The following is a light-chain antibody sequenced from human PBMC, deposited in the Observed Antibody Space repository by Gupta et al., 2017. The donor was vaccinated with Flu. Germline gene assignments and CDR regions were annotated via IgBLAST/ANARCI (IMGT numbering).Light chain of an antibody. CDR3: QSADSSGNYV. Sequence: SYELPHPPSVSVSPGHTARITCSGDSLPKQYVYWYQQKAGQAPVLVIYKDTERPSGIPGRFSGSSSGTTVTVTISGGQEEEEADYYGQSADSSGNYVFGTGTKVTVL. CDR2: KDT. CDR1: SLPKQY. J-gene: IGLJ1*01. V-gene: IGLV3-25*02.